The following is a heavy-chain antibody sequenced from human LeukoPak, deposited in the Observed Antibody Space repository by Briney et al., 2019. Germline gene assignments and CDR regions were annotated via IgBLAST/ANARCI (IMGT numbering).Heavy chain of an antibody. CDR3: AKEDSYDFWSGSDLMDV. Sequence: SVKVSCKASGGTFSSYAISWVRQAPGQGLEWMGGIIPIFGTANYAQKFQGRVTITADESTSTAYMELNSLRAEDTAVYYCAKEDSYDFWSGSDLMDVWGQGTTVTVSS. D-gene: IGHD3-3*01. CDR1: GGTFSSYA. CDR2: IIPIFGTA. J-gene: IGHJ6*02. V-gene: IGHV1-69*13.